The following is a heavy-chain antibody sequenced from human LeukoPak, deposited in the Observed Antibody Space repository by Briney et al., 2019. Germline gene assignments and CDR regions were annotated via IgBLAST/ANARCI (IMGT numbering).Heavy chain of an antibody. Sequence: PGGSLRLSCAASGFTFSSYAMSWVRQAPGKGLEWVSAISGSGGSTYCADSVKGRFTISRDNSKITLYLQMNSLRAEDTAVYYCAKDLWDMIVVVNSAFDIWGQGTMVTVSS. CDR2: ISGSGGST. CDR1: GFTFSSYA. CDR3: AKDLWDMIVVVNSAFDI. V-gene: IGHV3-23*01. J-gene: IGHJ3*02. D-gene: IGHD3-22*01.